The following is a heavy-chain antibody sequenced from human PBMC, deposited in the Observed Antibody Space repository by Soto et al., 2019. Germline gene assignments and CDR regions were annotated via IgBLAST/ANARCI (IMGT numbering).Heavy chain of an antibody. D-gene: IGHD3-10*01. CDR3: AKVRESRGPQPFDY. Sequence: XVQLQESGXXXVKPSGTLSLTCAVSGGSISSSNWWSWVRQPPGKGLEWIGEIYHSGSTNYNPSLKSRVTISVDKSKNQFSLKLNSVTAADTAVYYCAKVRESRGPQPFDYWGQGTLVTVSS. V-gene: IGHV4-4*02. CDR2: IYHSGST. J-gene: IGHJ4*02. CDR1: GGSISSSNW.